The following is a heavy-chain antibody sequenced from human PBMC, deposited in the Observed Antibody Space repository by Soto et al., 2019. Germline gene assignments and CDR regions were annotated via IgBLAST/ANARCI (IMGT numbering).Heavy chain of an antibody. Sequence: GGSLRLSCAASGFTVSSNYMSWVRQAPGKGLEWVSVIYSGGSTYYADSVKGRFTISRHNSKNTLYLQMNSLRAEDTAVYYCATDGGVIIGDYYYYMDVWGKGTTVTVSS. CDR1: GFTVSSNY. V-gene: IGHV3-53*04. D-gene: IGHD3-10*01. CDR2: IYSGGST. CDR3: ATDGGVIIGDYYYYMDV. J-gene: IGHJ6*03.